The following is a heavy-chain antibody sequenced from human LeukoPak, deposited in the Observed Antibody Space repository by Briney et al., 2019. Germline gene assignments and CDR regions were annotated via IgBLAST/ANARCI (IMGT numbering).Heavy chain of an antibody. J-gene: IGHJ1*01. CDR1: GGSFSGYY. Sequence: SGTLSLTCAVYGGSFSGYYWSWIRQPPGKGLEWIGEINHSGSTNYNPSLKSRVTISVDTSKNQFSLKLSSVTAADTAVYYCARVRITMARGFEYFQRWGQGTLVTVSS. D-gene: IGHD3-10*01. CDR2: INHSGST. V-gene: IGHV4-34*01. CDR3: ARVRITMARGFEYFQR.